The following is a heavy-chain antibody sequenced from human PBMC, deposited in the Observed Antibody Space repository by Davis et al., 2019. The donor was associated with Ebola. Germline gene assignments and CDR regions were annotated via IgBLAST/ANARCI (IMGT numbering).Heavy chain of an antibody. J-gene: IGHJ4*02. CDR1: GFTFCSYS. CDR2: ISSSSSYI. D-gene: IGHD3-9*01. Sequence: GESLKISCAASGFTFCSYSMNWVRQAPGKGLEWVSSISSSSSYIYYADSVKGRFTISRDNAKNSLYLQMNSLRAEDTAVYYCARDGAPDYDILTGYSDYWGQGTLVTVSS. CDR3: ARDGAPDYDILTGYSDY. V-gene: IGHV3-21*01.